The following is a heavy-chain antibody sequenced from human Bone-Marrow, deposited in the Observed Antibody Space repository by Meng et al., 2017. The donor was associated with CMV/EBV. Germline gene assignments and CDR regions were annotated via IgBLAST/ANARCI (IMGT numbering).Heavy chain of an antibody. CDR3: ARGTIPPKHEFDY. V-gene: IGHV4-34*01. D-gene: IGHD1-7*01. CDR1: GGSISSYY. CDR2: INHSGST. J-gene: IGHJ4*02. Sequence: SETLSLTCTVSGGSISSYYWSWIRQPPGKGLEWIGEINHSGSTNYNPSLKSRVTISVDTSKNQFSLKLSSVTAADTAVYYCARGTIPPKHEFDYWGQGTLVTVSS.